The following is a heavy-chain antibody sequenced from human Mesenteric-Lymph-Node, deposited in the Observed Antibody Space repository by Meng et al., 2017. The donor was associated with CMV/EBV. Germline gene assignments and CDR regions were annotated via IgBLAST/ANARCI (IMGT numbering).Heavy chain of an antibody. J-gene: IGHJ4*02. Sequence: GGSLRLSCAASGFTFSDAWMSWVRQAPGKGLEWVGRIKSKTDGETTDYAAPVKGRFTISRDDSKNTLYLQMNSLKIADTAVYYCTTSPYDDFWSGYYFDYWGRGTLVTVSS. CDR2: IKSKTDGETT. V-gene: IGHV3-15*01. CDR1: GFTFSDAW. CDR3: TTSPYDDFWSGYYFDY. D-gene: IGHD3-3*01.